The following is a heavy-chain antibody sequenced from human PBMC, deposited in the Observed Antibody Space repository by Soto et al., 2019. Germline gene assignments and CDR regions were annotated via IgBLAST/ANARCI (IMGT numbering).Heavy chain of an antibody. CDR2: IYWDDDT. CDR1: GFSLSTSGVG. J-gene: IGHJ4*02. D-gene: IGHD6-13*01. Sequence: QITLKESGPTLVKPTQTLTLTCTFSGFSLSTSGVGVGWIRQPPGKALEWLALIYWDDDTRYSPSLKSRLTITKDTSKNQVVLTMTNMDPVDTATYYCAHRDSSSWYVGDLDYWGQGTLVTVSS. V-gene: IGHV2-5*02. CDR3: AHRDSSSWYVGDLDY.